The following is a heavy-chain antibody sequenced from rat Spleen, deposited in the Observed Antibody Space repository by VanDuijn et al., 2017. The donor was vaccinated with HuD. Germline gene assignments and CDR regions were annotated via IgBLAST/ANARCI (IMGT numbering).Heavy chain of an antibody. J-gene: IGHJ2*01. V-gene: IGHV5-25*01. CDR1: GFTFSDYY. CDR2: IDTGGSNT. D-gene: IGHD5-1*01. CDR3: TRKGEL. Sequence: EVQLVESGGGLLQPGRSLKLSCAASGFTFSDYYMAWVRQAPTKGLEWVASIDTGGSNTYYRQSVKGRFTISRDNAKSTLYLRMDSLRSEDTATYYCTRKGELWGQGVMVTVSS.